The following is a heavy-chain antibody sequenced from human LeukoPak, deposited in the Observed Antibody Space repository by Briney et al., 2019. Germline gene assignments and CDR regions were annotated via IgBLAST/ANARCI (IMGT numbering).Heavy chain of an antibody. J-gene: IGHJ4*02. CDR1: GGSISSGDYY. D-gene: IGHD4-23*01. V-gene: IGHV4-30-4*08. CDR2: IYYSGST. CDR3: AYGGSHYYDY. Sequence: SQTLSLTCTVSGGSISSGDYYWRWSRRPPGKGLEWIGYIYYSGSTYYNPSLKSRVTISVDTSKNQFSLKLSSVTAADTAVYYCAYGGSHYYDYWGQGTLVTVSS.